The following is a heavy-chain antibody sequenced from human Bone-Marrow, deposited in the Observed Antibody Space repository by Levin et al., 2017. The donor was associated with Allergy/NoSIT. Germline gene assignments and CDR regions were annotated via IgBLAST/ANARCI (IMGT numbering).Heavy chain of an antibody. CDR1: GGSFNDYY. CDR3: AGGSNYYKYYMEV. CDR2: INHSENT. V-gene: IGHV4-34*01. Sequence: SETLSLTCAVYGGSFNDYYWTWIRQTPGKGLEWIGEINHSENTNYSPSFTSRVTISIETSKSQFSLHLTSVTAADSGVYYCAGGSNYYKYYMEVWGKGTTVSVSS. J-gene: IGHJ6*03.